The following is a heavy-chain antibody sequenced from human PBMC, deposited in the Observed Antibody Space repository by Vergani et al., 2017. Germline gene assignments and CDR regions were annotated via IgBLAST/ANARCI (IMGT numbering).Heavy chain of an antibody. CDR3: ARLVSGSSESYYYYGMDV. V-gene: IGHV4-59*01. J-gene: IGHJ6*02. Sequence: QVQLQESGPGLVKPSETLSLTCTVSGGSISSYYWSWIRQPPGKGLEWIGYIYYSGSTNYNPSLKSRVTISVDTSKNQFSLKLSSVTAADTAVYYWARLVSGSSESYYYYGMDVWGQGTTVTVSS. D-gene: IGHD2-15*01. CDR1: GGSISSYY. CDR2: IYYSGST.